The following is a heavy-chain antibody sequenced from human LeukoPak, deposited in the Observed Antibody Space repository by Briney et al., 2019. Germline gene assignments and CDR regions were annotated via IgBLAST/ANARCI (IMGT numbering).Heavy chain of an antibody. J-gene: IGHJ5*02. V-gene: IGHV4-39*07. D-gene: IGHD6-6*01. CDR2: IYYSGST. Sequence: PSETLSHTCTVSGGSISSSSYYWGWIRQPPGKGLEWIGSIYYSGSTYYNPSLKSRVTISVDTSKNQFSLKLSSVTAADTAVYYCAREEDIAARLFDPWGQGTLVTVSS. CDR1: GGSISSSSYY. CDR3: AREEDIAARLFDP.